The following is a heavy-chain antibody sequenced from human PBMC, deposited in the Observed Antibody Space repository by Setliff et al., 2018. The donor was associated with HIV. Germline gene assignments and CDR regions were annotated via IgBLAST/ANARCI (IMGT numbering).Heavy chain of an antibody. J-gene: IGHJ4*02. D-gene: IGHD3-9*01. CDR2: IFHSGRT. CDR3: ARAFDLLTGYYAN. Sequence: PSETLSLTCTVSGYSISSGDYWCWIRQPPGKGLEWSGSIFHSGRTYYNPSLKSRVTISVDTSNNYFSLILSSVTAADTAVYYCARAFDLLTGYYANWGQGTLVTVSS. CDR1: GYSISSGDY. V-gene: IGHV4-38-2*02.